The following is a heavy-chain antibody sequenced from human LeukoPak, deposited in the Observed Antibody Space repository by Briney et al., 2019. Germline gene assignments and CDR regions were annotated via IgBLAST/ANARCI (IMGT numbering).Heavy chain of an antibody. CDR3: AREPDA. V-gene: IGHV4-39*07. J-gene: IGHJ5*02. Sequence: SQTLSLTCSVSGGSISGSRYYWGWIRQPPAKGLEWVATVNDGGNALYNPSLRSRTTISVDTSKNQFSLRLTSVTAADTAVYYCAREPDAWGQGTLVTVSS. CDR2: VNDGGNA. CDR1: GGSISGSRYY.